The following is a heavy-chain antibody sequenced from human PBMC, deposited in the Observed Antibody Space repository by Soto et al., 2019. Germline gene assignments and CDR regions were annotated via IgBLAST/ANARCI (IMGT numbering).Heavy chain of an antibody. D-gene: IGHD4-17*01. J-gene: IGHJ4*02. CDR3: VKDMKWGGMTTIHYFDS. Sequence: EVQLVESGGGLVQPGGSLRLSCAASGLTFSSYWMHWVRQAPGKGLVWVSRISTDGSVTTYADSVKGRFTISRDNAKNALFLQMNSLRPEDTAFYYCVKDMKWGGMTTIHYFDSWGQGTLVTVSS. CDR2: ISTDGSVT. CDR1: GLTFSSYW. V-gene: IGHV3-74*01.